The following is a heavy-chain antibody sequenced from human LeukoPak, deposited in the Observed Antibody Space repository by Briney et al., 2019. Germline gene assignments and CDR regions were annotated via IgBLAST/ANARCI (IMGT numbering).Heavy chain of an antibody. V-gene: IGHV3-49*04. J-gene: IGHJ4*02. CDR3: ARGAMVRGANYYFDY. CDR1: GFAFGDYG. D-gene: IGHD3-10*01. CDR2: IRSMAHGGTT. Sequence: PGGSLRLSCTASGFAFGDYGMTWVRQAPGKGLEWVSFIRSMAHGGTTEYAASVKGRFTISRDDSKGIAYLQMSSLKTRDTAVYYCARGAMVRGANYYFDYWGQGALVTVSS.